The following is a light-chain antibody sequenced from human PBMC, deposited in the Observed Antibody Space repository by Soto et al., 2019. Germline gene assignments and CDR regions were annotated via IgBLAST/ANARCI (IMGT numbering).Light chain of an antibody. CDR2: AAS. V-gene: IGKV1-9*01. CDR1: QAINTY. J-gene: IGKJ4*01. Sequence: DIQLTQSPSFLSASVGDRVTITCRASQAINTYLTWYQQKPGKAPQALIYAASTLQGGVPPRFSGSGSGTDCTLSISSLQPEDFATYYCQQLHSYPLTFGGGTKVEI. CDR3: QQLHSYPLT.